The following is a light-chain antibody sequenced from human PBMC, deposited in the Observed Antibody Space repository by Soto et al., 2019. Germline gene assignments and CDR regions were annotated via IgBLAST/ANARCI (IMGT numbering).Light chain of an antibody. J-gene: IGKJ4*01. CDR1: QSLLHSNGYSY. Sequence: DIVMTQSPLSLPVTPGEPASISCRSSQSLLHSNGYSYLDWYLQKPGQSPQLLIYLGSSRASGVPNRFSGSGSGTDFTLKISRVEAEDVGVYYCMQALQSPLTFGRGTEVDIK. CDR2: LGS. CDR3: MQALQSPLT. V-gene: IGKV2-28*01.